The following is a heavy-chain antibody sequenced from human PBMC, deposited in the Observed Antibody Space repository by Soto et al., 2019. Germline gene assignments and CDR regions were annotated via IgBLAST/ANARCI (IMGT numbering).Heavy chain of an antibody. CDR2: INPATGAA. J-gene: IGHJ3*02. CDR3: ARGGGVGVAGSAAFDM. Sequence: QLHLVQSGAVVKKPGASVTVSCSASGYPVTAYYMHWVRQAPGRGLEWMGGINPATGAAKYTQTWRGRGTMTRETATRTVFVVLGGARPEETGVFNGARGGGVGVAGSAAFDMWGQGTLVTVSS. CDR1: GYPVTAYY. V-gene: IGHV1-2*02. D-gene: IGHD3-3*01.